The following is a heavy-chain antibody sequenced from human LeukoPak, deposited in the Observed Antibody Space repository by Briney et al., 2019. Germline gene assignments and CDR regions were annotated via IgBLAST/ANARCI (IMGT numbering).Heavy chain of an antibody. J-gene: IGHJ6*03. V-gene: IGHV4-59*01. CDR3: ARTITMTPTYYYYMDV. Sequence: SETLSLTCTVSGGFISSYYWSWIRQPPGKGLEWIGYIYYSGSTNYNPSLKSRVTISLDTSKNQFSLKLSSVTAADTAVYYCARTITMTPTYYYYMDVWGKGTTVTVSS. CDR1: GGFISSYY. D-gene: IGHD3-22*01. CDR2: IYYSGST.